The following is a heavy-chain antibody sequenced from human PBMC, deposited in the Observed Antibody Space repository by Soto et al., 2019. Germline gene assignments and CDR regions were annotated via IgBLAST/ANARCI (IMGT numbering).Heavy chain of an antibody. CDR2: IWYDGSNK. Sequence: QVQLVESGGGVIQPGRSLRLSCAASGCTCSSYGMHWVRQAPGKGLEWVAVIWYDGSNKYYADSVKGRFTISRDNSKNTLYLQMNSLRAEDTAVYYCAGDQGIAAAGYYYMDVWGKGTTVTVSS. J-gene: IGHJ6*03. V-gene: IGHV3-33*01. CDR1: GCTCSSYG. CDR3: AGDQGIAAAGYYYMDV. D-gene: IGHD6-13*01.